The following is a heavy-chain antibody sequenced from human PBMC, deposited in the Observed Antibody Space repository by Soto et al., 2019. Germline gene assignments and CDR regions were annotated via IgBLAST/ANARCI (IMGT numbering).Heavy chain of an antibody. CDR3: ARIRGSCSGNNCYWNPVDV. CDR2: IEWDDDK. Sequence: GSGPTLVNPTQTLTLTCTFSGFSLSSSGMCVSWIRQPPGKALEWLALIEWDDDKYYSTSLKTRLTISKDTSKNQVVLTMTNMDPVDTATYYCARIRGSCSGNNCYWNPVDVWGQGTTVTVSS. CDR1: GFSLSSSGMC. J-gene: IGHJ6*02. D-gene: IGHD2-15*01. V-gene: IGHV2-70*01.